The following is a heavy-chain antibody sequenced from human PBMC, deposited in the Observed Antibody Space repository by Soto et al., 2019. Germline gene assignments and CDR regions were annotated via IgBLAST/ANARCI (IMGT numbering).Heavy chain of an antibody. D-gene: IGHD4-17*01. CDR1: GGSINYSY. CDR2: ISYTGSA. Sequence: PSETLSLTCTVSGGSINYSYWTWIRQPPGKGLEWIGYISYTGSANYNASLKSRLTISVDTSKNQFSLKLSSVTAADTAVYYCATIRYPESFDYWGQGTLVTVSS. V-gene: IGHV4-59*01. CDR3: ATIRYPESFDY. J-gene: IGHJ4*02.